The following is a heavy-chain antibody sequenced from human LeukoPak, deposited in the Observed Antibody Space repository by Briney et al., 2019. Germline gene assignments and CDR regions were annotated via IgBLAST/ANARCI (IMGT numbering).Heavy chain of an antibody. CDR1: GYSFTSYW. CDR2: IYPGDSDT. Sequence: GESLKISCKGSGYSFTSYWIGWVRQMPGKGLEWMGIIYPGDSDTRYSPSFQGQVTISADKSINTAYLQWSSLKASDTAIYYCARPPSMYTPEYFDYWGQGTLVTVSS. J-gene: IGHJ4*02. CDR3: ARPPSMYTPEYFDY. V-gene: IGHV5-51*01. D-gene: IGHD2-15*01.